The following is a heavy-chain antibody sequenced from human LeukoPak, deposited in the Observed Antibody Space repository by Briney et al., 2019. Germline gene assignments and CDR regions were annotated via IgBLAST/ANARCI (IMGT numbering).Heavy chain of an antibody. CDR1: GGSISSYY. V-gene: IGHV4-4*07. J-gene: IGHJ5*02. D-gene: IGHD3-10*01. CDR3: ARLRYGSGSYYTGDFDP. Sequence: SETLSLTCTVSGGSISSYYWSWIRQPAGKGLEWIGRIYTSGSTNYNPSLKSRVTMSVDTPKNQFSLKLSSVTAADTAVYYCARLRYGSGSYYTGDFDPWGQGTLVTVSS. CDR2: IYTSGST.